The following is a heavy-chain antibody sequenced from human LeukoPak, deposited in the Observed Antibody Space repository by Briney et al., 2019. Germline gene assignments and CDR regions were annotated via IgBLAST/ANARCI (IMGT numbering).Heavy chain of an antibody. CDR3: ARYTAMVAFHAHGFDI. Sequence: PSETLSLTCTVSGGSISSYYWSWIRQPPGKGLEWIGYIYYSGSTNYSPSLKSRVTISVDASKNQFSLKLRPVTAADTAVYYCARYTAMVAFHAHGFDIWGKGTMVTVS. CDR1: GGSISSYY. J-gene: IGHJ3*02. CDR2: IYYSGST. D-gene: IGHD5-18*01. V-gene: IGHV4-59*01.